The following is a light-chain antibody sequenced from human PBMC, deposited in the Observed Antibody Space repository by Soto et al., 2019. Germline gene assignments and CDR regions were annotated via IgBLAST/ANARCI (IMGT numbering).Light chain of an antibody. J-gene: IGLJ3*02. Sequence: QAVVTQPPSASGTPGQRVTIACSGSSSNIGSTTVKWYQQLPGTAPKLLIYNNNQRPSGVPDRFSGSKSGTSASLAISGLQSGDEADYYCAAWDDSLNGVVFGGGTKLTVL. CDR2: NNN. V-gene: IGLV1-44*01. CDR1: SSNIGSTT. CDR3: AAWDDSLNGVV.